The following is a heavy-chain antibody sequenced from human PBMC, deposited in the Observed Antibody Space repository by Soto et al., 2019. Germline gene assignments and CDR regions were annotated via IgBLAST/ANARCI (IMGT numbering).Heavy chain of an antibody. Sequence: ASVKVSCKASVYTFTIYGISCVRQAPGQGLEWMGWISAYNGNTNYAQKLQGRVTMTTDTSTSTAYMELRSLRSDDTAVYYCARVAYYDSSGYYGCFDPWVQGTLVTVSS. CDR1: VYTFTIYG. CDR2: ISAYNGNT. CDR3: ARVAYYDSSGYYGCFDP. D-gene: IGHD3-22*01. V-gene: IGHV1-18*01. J-gene: IGHJ5*02.